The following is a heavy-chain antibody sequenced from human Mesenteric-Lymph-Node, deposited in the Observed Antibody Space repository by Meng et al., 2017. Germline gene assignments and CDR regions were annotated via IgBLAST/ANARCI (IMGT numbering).Heavy chain of an antibody. CDR1: GFNFGDYQ. Sequence: GESLKISCGASGFNFGDYQMHWVRQSPGKGLEWISRIVSDGGITNYADSVKGRFTISRDNSKNTLYLQMNSLRDEDTAVYYCARDLVPGDTGNWFDPWGQGTLVTVSS. V-gene: IGHV3-74*01. CDR2: IVSDGGIT. J-gene: IGHJ5*02. D-gene: IGHD2-21*02. CDR3: ARDLVPGDTGNWFDP.